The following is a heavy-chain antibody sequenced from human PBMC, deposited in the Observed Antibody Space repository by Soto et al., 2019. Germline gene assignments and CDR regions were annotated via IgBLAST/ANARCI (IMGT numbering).Heavy chain of an antibody. CDR1: GGSDTNSSYY. CDR3: VSQRTTVPTQAYFDY. J-gene: IGHJ4*02. V-gene: IGHV4-39*01. CDR2: VYYRGRS. Sequence: TLSLTCTVSGGSDTNSSYYWGWIRQSPGKGLEWIGSVYYRGRSYSKSSVKSRVTISVDTSKNRFSLSLNSVTASDTAVYFCVSQRTTVPTQAYFDYWGPGALVTVSS. D-gene: IGHD4-17*01.